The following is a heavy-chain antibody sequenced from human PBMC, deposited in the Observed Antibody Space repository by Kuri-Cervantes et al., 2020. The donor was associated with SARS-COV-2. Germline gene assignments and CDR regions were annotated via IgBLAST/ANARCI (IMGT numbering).Heavy chain of an antibody. D-gene: IGHD2-21*01. CDR1: GFTFSSYS. Sequence: GGSLRLSCAASGFTFSSYSMNWVRQAPGKGLEWVSCISSSSSTIYYADSVKGRFTISRDNAENSLYLQMNSLRAEDTAVYYCAREGVVANDAFDIWGRGTMVTVSS. CDR3: AREGVVANDAFDI. J-gene: IGHJ3*02. V-gene: IGHV3-48*01. CDR2: ISSSSSTI.